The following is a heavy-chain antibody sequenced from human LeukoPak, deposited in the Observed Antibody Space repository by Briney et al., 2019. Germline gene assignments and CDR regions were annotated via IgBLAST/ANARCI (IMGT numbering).Heavy chain of an antibody. D-gene: IGHD6-25*01. Sequence: GGSLRLSCAASGFTFSSYGMHWVRQAPGKGLEWVAVISYDGSNKYYADSVKGRFTISRDNSKNTLYLQMNSLRAEDTAVYYCARGGIAAPKSPKDVNHFDYRGQGTLVTVSS. J-gene: IGHJ4*02. CDR2: ISYDGSNK. V-gene: IGHV3-30*19. CDR1: GFTFSSYG. CDR3: ARGGIAAPKSPKDVNHFDY.